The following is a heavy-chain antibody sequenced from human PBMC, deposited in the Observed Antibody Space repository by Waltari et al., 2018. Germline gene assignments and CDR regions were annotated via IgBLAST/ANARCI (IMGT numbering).Heavy chain of an antibody. Sequence: QMQLVGFGGGVVQPGGSLRLSCAASGFSFNNFGMHWVRQAPGKGLEWVAFIRYDGINKYYADSLAGRCTVSRDNSKNILYLQLNSLRPDDTALYFCAKDGDYSVPGYDAFDVWGQGTVVTVSA. CDR2: IRYDGINK. J-gene: IGHJ3*01. CDR3: AKDGDYSVPGYDAFDV. CDR1: GFSFNNFG. V-gene: IGHV3-30*02. D-gene: IGHD4-17*01.